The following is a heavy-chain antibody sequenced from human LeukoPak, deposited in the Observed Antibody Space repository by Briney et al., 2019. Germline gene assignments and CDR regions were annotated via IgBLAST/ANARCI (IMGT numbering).Heavy chain of an antibody. D-gene: IGHD5-18*01. CDR3: ARQYSYGHDY. CDR2: INGDGSNT. CDR1: GFIFSNYW. V-gene: IGHV3-74*01. Sequence: GGSLRLSCAASGFIFSNYWMHWVRQAPGKGLVWVSRINGDGSNTIYADSVKGRFTISRDNAKNKLYLQMNSLTAEDTAVYYCARQYSYGHDYWGQGTLVTVSS. J-gene: IGHJ4*02.